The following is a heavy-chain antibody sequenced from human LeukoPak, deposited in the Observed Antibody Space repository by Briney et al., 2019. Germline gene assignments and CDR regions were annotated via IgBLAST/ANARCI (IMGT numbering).Heavy chain of an antibody. V-gene: IGHV4-59*08. D-gene: IGHD2-2*01. Sequence: SETLSLTCTVSGGSTSSYYWSWIRQPPGKGLEWIGYIYYSGSTNYNPSLKSRVTISVDTSKNQFSLKLSSVTAADTAVYYCARSDCSSTSCYVRYFDYWGQGTLVTVSS. CDR3: ARSDCSSTSCYVRYFDY. CDR1: GGSTSSYY. J-gene: IGHJ4*02. CDR2: IYYSGST.